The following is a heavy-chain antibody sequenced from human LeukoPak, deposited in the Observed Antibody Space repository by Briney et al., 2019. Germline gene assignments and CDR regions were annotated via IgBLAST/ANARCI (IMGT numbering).Heavy chain of an antibody. CDR1: GFTFSSYS. D-gene: IGHD3-22*01. V-gene: IGHV3-21*01. J-gene: IGHJ4*02. CDR2: ISSSSSYI. Sequence: GGSLRLSCAASGFTFSSYSMNWVRQAPGKGLEWVSSISSSSSYIYYADSVKGRFTISRDNAKNSLYLQMNSLRAEDTAVYYCASLYDSSGYPPFDYWGQGTLVTVSS. CDR3: ASLYDSSGYPPFDY.